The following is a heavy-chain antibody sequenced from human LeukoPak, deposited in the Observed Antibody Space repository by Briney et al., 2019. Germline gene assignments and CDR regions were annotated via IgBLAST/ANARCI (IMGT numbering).Heavy chain of an antibody. J-gene: IGHJ4*02. CDR1: GFSFRNYG. D-gene: IGHD1-26*01. V-gene: IGHV3-33*01. Sequence: GGSLRLSCAGSGFSFRNYGMQWVRQAPGKGLEWVAVISYDVTNTLYADSVKGRFTISRDNSKNTLYLQMNSLRAEDTAVYYCARVRGSRYSGSYHEEWGQGTLVTVSS. CDR3: ARVRGSRYSGSYHEE. CDR2: ISYDVTNT.